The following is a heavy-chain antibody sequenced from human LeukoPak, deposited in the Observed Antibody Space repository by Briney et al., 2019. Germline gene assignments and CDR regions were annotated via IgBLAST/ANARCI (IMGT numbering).Heavy chain of an antibody. Sequence: ASVKVSCKASGYTFTNYYIHWVRQAPGQGLEWMGGIIPIFGTANYAQKFQGRVTITADESTSTAYMELSSLRSEDTAVYYCASQYCSSTSCDAPSWDYWGQGTLVTVSS. CDR2: IIPIFGTA. CDR3: ASQYCSSTSCDAPSWDY. J-gene: IGHJ4*02. CDR1: GYTFTNYY. D-gene: IGHD2-2*01. V-gene: IGHV1-69*13.